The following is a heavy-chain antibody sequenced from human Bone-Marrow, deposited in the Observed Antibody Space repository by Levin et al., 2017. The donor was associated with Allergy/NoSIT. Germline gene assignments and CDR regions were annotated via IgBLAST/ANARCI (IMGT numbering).Heavy chain of an antibody. Sequence: GGSLRLSCAASGFTFSVYYMHWVRQVPGEGLVWVSRLNTDGTSTNYADSVKGRFTISRDNVKNTVYLQMNSLRADDTAVYYCARGAYGTSVGFDPWGQGALVTVSS. V-gene: IGHV3-74*01. CDR2: LNTDGTST. D-gene: IGHD2-8*01. CDR3: ARGAYGTSVGFDP. J-gene: IGHJ5*02. CDR1: GFTFSVYY.